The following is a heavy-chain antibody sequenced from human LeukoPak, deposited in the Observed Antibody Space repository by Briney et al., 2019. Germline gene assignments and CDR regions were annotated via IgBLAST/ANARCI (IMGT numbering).Heavy chain of an antibody. CDR3: ALAPNSNWFDF. Sequence: PSETLSLTCSVSGDSVSGFYWNWIRQPPRKKLEWIGNIHYSGSSNYNPSLKSRVTMSIDTSRNQFFLKLSSVTAADTAVYYCALAPNSNWFDFWGQGVLVTVSS. CDR1: GDSVSGFY. CDR2: IHYSGSS. V-gene: IGHV4-59*08. J-gene: IGHJ5*01. D-gene: IGHD2-8*01.